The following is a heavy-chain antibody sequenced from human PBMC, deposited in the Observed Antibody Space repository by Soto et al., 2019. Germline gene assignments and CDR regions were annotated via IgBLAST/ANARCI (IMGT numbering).Heavy chain of an antibody. CDR1: GYTFFTYD. J-gene: IGHJ5*02. CDR3: ASHHGPTTSVNWFDP. Sequence: QVHLVQSGAEAKTPGASVKVSCQASGYTFFTYDISRVRQAPGQGLEWMGWISTYSGDTKYAQKFQGRVTMTTDTSTTAGYLELMSLRSDVAAVYCCASHHGPTTSVNWFDPWGQGTLVPVSS. D-gene: IGHD4-17*01. V-gene: IGHV1-18*01. CDR2: ISTYSGDT.